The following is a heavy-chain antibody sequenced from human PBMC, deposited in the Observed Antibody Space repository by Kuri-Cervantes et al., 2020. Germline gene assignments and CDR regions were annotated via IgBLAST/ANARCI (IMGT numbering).Heavy chain of an antibody. CDR2: IYHSGTT. CDR3: AKDRKDYSNYVAEYFQH. V-gene: IGHV4-39*02. D-gene: IGHD4-11*01. CDR1: GGSISNSNYY. Sequence: SETLSLTCIVSGGSISNSNYYWGWIRQPPGKGLEWIGSIYHSGTTYYNPSLESRVTISVDTSKNQFSLKLSTVIAADTAVYYCAKDRKDYSNYVAEYFQHWGQGTLVTVSS. J-gene: IGHJ1*01.